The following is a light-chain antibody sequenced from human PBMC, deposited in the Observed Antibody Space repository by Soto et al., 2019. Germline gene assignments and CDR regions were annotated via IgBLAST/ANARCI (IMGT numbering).Light chain of an antibody. J-gene: IGKJ1*01. CDR2: DVS. Sequence: DIQMTQSPSTLSASVGDRVTIICRARQRISSWLAWYQQKPGKAPNLLIYDVSSLQGGVPSRFSGSGSGTEFTLTISSLQPDDFATYYCQQYNGSSWTFGQGTKVYI. CDR3: QQYNGSSWT. V-gene: IGKV1-5*02. CDR1: QRISSW.